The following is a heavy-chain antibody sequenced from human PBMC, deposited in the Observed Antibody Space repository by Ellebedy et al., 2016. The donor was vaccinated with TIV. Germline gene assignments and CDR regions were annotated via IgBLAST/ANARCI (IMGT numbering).Heavy chain of an antibody. CDR2: VYYSGST. CDR1: GDSITNST. J-gene: IGHJ4*02. CDR3: ARPSQTGWNEFFDY. V-gene: IGHV4-59*08. Sequence: MPSETLSLTCGVSGDSITNSTWSWIRQPPGKGLEWIGYVYYSGSTSFNPSLKSRVIISLNTSENQLSLKLNSVTAADTAVYFCARPSQTGWNEFFDYWGQGTLVTVSS. D-gene: IGHD1-1*01.